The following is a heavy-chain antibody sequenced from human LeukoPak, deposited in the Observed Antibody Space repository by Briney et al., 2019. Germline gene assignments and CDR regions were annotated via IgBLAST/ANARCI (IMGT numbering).Heavy chain of an antibody. V-gene: IGHV4-39*01. D-gene: IGHD1/OR15-1a*01. CDR2: IYYSGST. CDR3: ARSTGTNPVDY. Sequence: SETLSLTCTVSGGSISSSSYYWGWIRQPPGKGLEWIGSIYYSGSTYYNPSLKSRVTISVDTSKNPFSLKLSSVTAADTAVYYCARSTGTNPVDYWGQGTLVTVSS. J-gene: IGHJ4*02. CDR1: GGSISSSSYY.